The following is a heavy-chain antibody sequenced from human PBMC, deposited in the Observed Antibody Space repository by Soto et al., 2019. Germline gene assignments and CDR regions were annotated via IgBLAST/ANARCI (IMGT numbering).Heavy chain of an antibody. J-gene: IGHJ4*02. V-gene: IGHV1-2*02. D-gene: IGHD5-12*01. CDR3: AREEMATMGLDY. CDR1: GYTFTGYY. Sequence: ASVKVSCKASGYTFTGYYMHWVRQAPGQGLEWMGWINPNSGGTNYAQKFQGRVTMTRDTSISTAYMELSRLRSDDTAVYYCAREEMATMGLDYWGQGTLVTVSS. CDR2: INPNSGGT.